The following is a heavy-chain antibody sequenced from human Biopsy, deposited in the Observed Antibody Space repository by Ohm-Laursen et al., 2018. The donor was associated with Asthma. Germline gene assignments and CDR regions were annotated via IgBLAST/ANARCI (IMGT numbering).Heavy chain of an antibody. V-gene: IGHV3-23*01. D-gene: IGHD6-19*01. CDR2: ISNSDSTT. J-gene: IGHJ5*02. CDR3: ARDSSGWYNWVGWFDP. Sequence: SLRLSCAASGFTFRRYGMSWVRQAPGKGLEWVSGISNSDSTTYYADSVKGRFTISRVNSKNTLYLQMNSLRAEDTAVYYCARDSSGWYNWVGWFDPWGQGTLVTVSS. CDR1: GFTFRRYG.